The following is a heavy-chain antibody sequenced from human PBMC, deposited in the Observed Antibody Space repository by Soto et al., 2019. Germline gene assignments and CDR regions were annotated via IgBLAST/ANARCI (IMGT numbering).Heavy chain of an antibody. Sequence: ESGGGVVQPGRSLRLSCAASGFTFSSYGMHWVRQAPGKGLEWVAVIWYDGSNKYYADSVKGRFTISRDNSKNTLYLQMNSLRAEDTAVYYCARGYCCGDCYQDYWGQGTLVTVSS. CDR1: GFTFSSYG. CDR3: ARGYCCGDCYQDY. V-gene: IGHV3-33*01. D-gene: IGHD2-21*02. J-gene: IGHJ4*02. CDR2: IWYDGSNK.